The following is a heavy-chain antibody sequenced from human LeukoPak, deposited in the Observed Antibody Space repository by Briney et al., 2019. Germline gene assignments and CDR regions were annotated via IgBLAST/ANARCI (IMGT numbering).Heavy chain of an antibody. V-gene: IGHV4-38-2*01. J-gene: IGHJ4*02. Sequence: PSETLSLTCAVSGYSISSGYYWGWIRQPPGKGLEWIGSIYYSGSTYYNPSLKSRVTISVDTSKNQFSLKLSSVTAADTAVYYCARHGPGRVVHDYWGQGTLVTVSS. CDR3: ARHGPGRVVHDY. CDR2: IYYSGST. D-gene: IGHD3-3*01. CDR1: GYSISSGYY.